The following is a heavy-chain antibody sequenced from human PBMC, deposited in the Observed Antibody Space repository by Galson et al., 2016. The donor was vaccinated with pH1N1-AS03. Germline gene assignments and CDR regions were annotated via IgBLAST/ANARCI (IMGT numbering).Heavy chain of an antibody. J-gene: IGHJ4*02. CDR3: TADLSAVTAGGIDY. CDR2: LKGTTDVGTT. CDR1: GFTFNNAW. Sequence: SLRLSCAASGFTFNNAWMIWVRQAPGKGLEWVGRLKGTTDVGTTDYAAPVKGRFIISRDDSKNTLYLQMNSLKTEDTAVYYCTADLSAVTAGGIDYWGRGTLATVSS. D-gene: IGHD2-21*02. V-gene: IGHV3-15*01.